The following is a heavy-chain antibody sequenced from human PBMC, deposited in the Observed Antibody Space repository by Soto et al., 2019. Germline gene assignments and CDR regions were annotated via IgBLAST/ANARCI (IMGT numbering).Heavy chain of an antibody. CDR3: ARDGTYYDFWSGYYTGYYGMDV. Sequence: QVQLVQSGAEVKKPGASVKVSCKASGYTFTSYAMHWVRQAPGQRLEWMGWINAGNGNTKYSQKFQGRVTMTRDTSASTCYMELSSLSSEDTAVYYCARDGTYYDFWSGYYTGYYGMDVWGQGTTVTVSS. CDR1: GYTFTSYA. CDR2: INAGNGNT. V-gene: IGHV1-3*01. J-gene: IGHJ6*02. D-gene: IGHD3-3*01.